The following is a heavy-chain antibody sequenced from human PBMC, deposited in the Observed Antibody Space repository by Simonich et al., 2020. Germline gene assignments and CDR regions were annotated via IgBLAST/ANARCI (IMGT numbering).Heavy chain of an antibody. Sequence: QVQLVQSGAEVKKPGASVKVSCKASGYTFTGSYMHWVRQAPGQGLEWMGGSNRNRGDTKYEQKVQGRVTMTRDTSISTAYMELSRLRSDDTAVYYCARDLRGSYYYYYYMDVWGKGTTVTVSS. V-gene: IGHV1-2*02. J-gene: IGHJ6*03. CDR1: GYTFTGSY. CDR3: ARDLRGSYYYYYYMDV. CDR2: SNRNRGDT. D-gene: IGHD1-26*01.